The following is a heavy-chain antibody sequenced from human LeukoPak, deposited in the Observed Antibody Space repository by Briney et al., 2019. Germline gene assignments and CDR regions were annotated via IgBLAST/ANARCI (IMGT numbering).Heavy chain of an antibody. CDR3: VRKFATGD. CDR2: VKGDGTAT. D-gene: IGHD1-14*01. CDR1: GFTFSSHL. Sequence: GGSLRLSCAASGFTFSSHLMHWVRQAQGTGLVWVSSVKGDGTATNYADSVKGRFTISRDNAKNTLYLQMNSLRVEDTAVYYCVRKFATGDWGQGTLVTVSS. V-gene: IGHV3-74*01. J-gene: IGHJ4*02.